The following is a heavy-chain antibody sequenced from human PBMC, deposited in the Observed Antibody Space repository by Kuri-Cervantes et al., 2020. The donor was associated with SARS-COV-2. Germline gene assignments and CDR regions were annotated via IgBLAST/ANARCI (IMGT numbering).Heavy chain of an antibody. J-gene: IGHJ4*02. CDR2: INPNSGGT. Sequence: ASVKVSCKPSGYTFTGYYMHWVRQAPGQGLEWMGRINPNSGGTNYAQKFQGRVTMTRDTSISTAYMELSRLRSDDTAVYYCASQLGGAASEYYFDYWGQGTLVTVSS. V-gene: IGHV1-2*06. CDR3: ASQLGGAASEYYFDY. CDR1: GYTFTGYY. D-gene: IGHD2-21*01.